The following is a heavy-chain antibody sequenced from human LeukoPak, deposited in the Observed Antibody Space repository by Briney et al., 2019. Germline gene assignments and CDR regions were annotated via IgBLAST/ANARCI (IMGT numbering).Heavy chain of an antibody. CDR1: GGTFSSYA. D-gene: IGHD6-13*01. J-gene: IGHJ4*02. CDR2: NIPIFGAA. Sequence: ASVKVSCKASGGTFSSYAISWVRQTPGQGLEWMGGNIPIFGAANYAQKFQGRVTITADESTSTAYMELSSLRSEDTAVYYCARVRYSSSWYPVDYWGQGTLVTVSS. CDR3: ARVRYSSSWYPVDY. V-gene: IGHV1-69*13.